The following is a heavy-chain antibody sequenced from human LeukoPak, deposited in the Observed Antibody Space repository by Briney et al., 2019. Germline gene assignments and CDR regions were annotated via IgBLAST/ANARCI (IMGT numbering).Heavy chain of an antibody. Sequence: PGGSLRLSCAASGFIFNNFAMSWVRQAPGKGLEWVSAIGDNGGDTKYAASVKGRFTIYRDNSRNTLYLQMNGLRVEDTAIYYCGRDWKLDYWGQGTLVTVSS. D-gene: IGHD1-1*01. CDR2: IGDNGGDT. J-gene: IGHJ4*02. V-gene: IGHV3-23*01. CDR3: GRDWKLDY. CDR1: GFIFNNFA.